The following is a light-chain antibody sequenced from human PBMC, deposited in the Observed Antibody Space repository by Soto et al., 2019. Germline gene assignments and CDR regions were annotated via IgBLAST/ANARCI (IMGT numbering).Light chain of an antibody. J-gene: IGKJ3*01. Sequence: DIVMTQSPDSLAVSLGERATINCKSSQSVLSTSNNKNYLAWYQQKPGQPTKLLIYWASTRESGFPDRFSGSGSGKDFTLTVSSLQADDVAVYYCPPDYSTHSTFGPGTKVDIK. V-gene: IGKV4-1*01. CDR3: PPDYSTHST. CDR2: WAS. CDR1: QSVLSTSNNKNY.